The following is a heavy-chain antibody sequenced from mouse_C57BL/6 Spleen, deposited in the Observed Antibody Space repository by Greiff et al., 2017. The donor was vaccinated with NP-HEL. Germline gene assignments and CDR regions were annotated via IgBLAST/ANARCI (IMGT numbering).Heavy chain of an antibody. CDR1: GYTFTDYN. V-gene: IGHV1-22*01. CDR3: AREGGNYYFDY. D-gene: IGHD2-1*01. J-gene: IGHJ2*01. Sequence: EVKLMESGPELVKPGASVKMSCKASGYTFTDYNMHWVKQSHGKSLEWIGYINPNNGGTSYNQKFKGKATLTVNKSSSTAYMELRSLTSEDSAVYYCAREGGNYYFDYWGQGTTLTVSS. CDR2: INPNNGGT.